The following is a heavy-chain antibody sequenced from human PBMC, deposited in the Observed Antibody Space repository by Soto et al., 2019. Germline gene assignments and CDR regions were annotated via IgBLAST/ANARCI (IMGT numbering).Heavy chain of an antibody. V-gene: IGHV4-4*07. Sequence: QVQLQESGPGLVKSSETLSLTCTVSGDSISTYYWTWIRQPAGKGLEWIGHIYSSGSTNYNPSLKSRVTMSVDTSKNQFSLSLNSVTAADTALYYCARSRGFYADNYFDPWGEGTQVTVSS. CDR2: IYSSGST. CDR3: ARSRGFYADNYFDP. CDR1: GDSISTYY. D-gene: IGHD5-12*01. J-gene: IGHJ5*02.